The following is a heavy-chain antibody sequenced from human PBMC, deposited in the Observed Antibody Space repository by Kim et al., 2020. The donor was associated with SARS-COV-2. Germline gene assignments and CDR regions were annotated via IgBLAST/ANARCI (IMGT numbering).Heavy chain of an antibody. Sequence: YADAVEGRFPISRDNSKNPLYLQMNSLRAEETAVYYCARGPRGYDSHFDYWGQGTLVTVSS. D-gene: IGHD5-12*01. CDR3: ARGPRGYDSHFDY. J-gene: IGHJ4*02. V-gene: IGHV3-30*01.